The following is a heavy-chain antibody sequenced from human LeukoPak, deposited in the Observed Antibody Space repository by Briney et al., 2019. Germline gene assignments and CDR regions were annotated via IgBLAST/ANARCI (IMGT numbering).Heavy chain of an antibody. V-gene: IGHV3-20*04. CDR3: ARDWDYYGSGSYYTGFDY. CDR2: INWNGGST. J-gene: IGHJ4*02. CDR1: GFTFDDYG. D-gene: IGHD3-10*01. Sequence: GGSLRLSCAASGFTFDDYGMSWVRQAPGKGLEWVSGINWNGGSTGYADSVKGRFTISRDNAKNSLYPQMNSLRAEDTALYYCARDWDYYGSGSYYTGFDYWGQGTLVTVSS.